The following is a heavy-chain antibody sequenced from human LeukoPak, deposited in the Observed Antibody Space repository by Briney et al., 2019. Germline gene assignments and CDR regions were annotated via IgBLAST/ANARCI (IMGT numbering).Heavy chain of an antibody. Sequence: GGSLRLSCAASGFTFSGYSMNWVRQAPGKGLEWVSSISSSSSYIYYADSVKGRFTISRDNAKNSLYLQMNSLRAEDTAVYYCARDAYGGNSFWFDPWGQGTLVTVSS. CDR2: ISSSSSYI. V-gene: IGHV3-21*01. J-gene: IGHJ5*02. D-gene: IGHD4-23*01. CDR1: GFTFSGYS. CDR3: ARDAYGGNSFWFDP.